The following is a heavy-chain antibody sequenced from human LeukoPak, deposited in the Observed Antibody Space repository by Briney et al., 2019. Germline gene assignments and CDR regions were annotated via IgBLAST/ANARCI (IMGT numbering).Heavy chain of an antibody. CDR1: GGSISSYY. J-gene: IGHJ6*03. Sequence: SETLSLTCTVSGGSISSYYWSWIRQPAGKGLEWIGRIYTSGSTNYNPSLKSRVTMSVDTSRNQFSLKLSSVTAADTAVYYCARDLGSVDSSSWYYYHYMDVWGKGTTVTVSS. CDR2: IYTSGST. V-gene: IGHV4-4*07. D-gene: IGHD6-13*01. CDR3: ARDLGSVDSSSWYYYHYMDV.